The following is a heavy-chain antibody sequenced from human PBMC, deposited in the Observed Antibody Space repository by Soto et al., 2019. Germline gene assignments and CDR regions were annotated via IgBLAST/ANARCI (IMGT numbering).Heavy chain of an antibody. V-gene: IGHV4-59*01. Sequence: PSETLSLTCSFSFGSISSYYWSWILHPPWKLLEFIGYIYYSGSTNYNPSLKSRVTISVDTSKNQFSLKLSSVTAADTAVYYCAGRFDYDFWSGYLNYYYYYGMDVWGQGTTVTVSS. CDR2: IYYSGST. CDR3: AGRFDYDFWSGYLNYYYYYGMDV. CDR1: FGSISSYY. D-gene: IGHD3-3*01. J-gene: IGHJ6*02.